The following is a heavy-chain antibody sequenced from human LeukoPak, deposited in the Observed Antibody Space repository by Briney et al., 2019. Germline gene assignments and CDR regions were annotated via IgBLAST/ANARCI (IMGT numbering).Heavy chain of an antibody. D-gene: IGHD5-24*01. CDR2: LSFNGVNA. CDR1: GFTFSNYW. V-gene: IGHV3-30*18. Sequence: PGGSLRLSCAASGFTFSNYWMHWVRQAPGMGLEWVAVLSFNGVNAYYADSVRGRFTVSRENSRNYLQMNSLRAEDTAVYFCAKDRVGPGSYNYIMDVWGQGTTVTVSS. CDR3: AKDRVGPGSYNYIMDV. J-gene: IGHJ6*02.